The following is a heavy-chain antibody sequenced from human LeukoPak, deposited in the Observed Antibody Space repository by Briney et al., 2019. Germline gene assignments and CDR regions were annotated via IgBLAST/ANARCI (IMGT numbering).Heavy chain of an antibody. V-gene: IGHV4-34*01. CDR3: AGYYYGSGKLGGWFDP. CDR1: GGSFSNYY. J-gene: IGHJ5*02. Sequence: PSETLSLTCAVYGGSFSNYYWSWIRQPPGKGLEWIGEINHGGTTKYNPSLKSRVTISVDTSKKQFSLKLISVTAADTAVYYCAGYYYGSGKLGGWFDPWGQGTLVTVSS. CDR2: INHGGTT. D-gene: IGHD3-10*01.